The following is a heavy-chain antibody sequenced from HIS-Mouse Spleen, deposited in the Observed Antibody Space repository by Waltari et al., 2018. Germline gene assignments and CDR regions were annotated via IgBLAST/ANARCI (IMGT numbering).Heavy chain of an antibody. J-gene: IGHJ4*02. Sequence: QVQLVQSGAEVKKPGASVKVSCKASGYTFTGYYLHWVRPAPGQGLEWMGWINPNSGGTNYAQKFQGRVTMTRDTSISTAYMELSRLRSDDTAVYYCARVCDFWSGYYDYWGQGTLVTVSS. CDR1: GYTFTGYY. CDR3: ARVCDFWSGYYDY. V-gene: IGHV1-2*02. D-gene: IGHD3-3*01. CDR2: INPNSGGT.